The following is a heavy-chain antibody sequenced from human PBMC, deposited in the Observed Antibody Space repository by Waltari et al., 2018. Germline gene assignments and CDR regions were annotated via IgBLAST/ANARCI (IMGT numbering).Heavy chain of an antibody. CDR1: GYTSSASS. V-gene: IGHV1-2*02. CDR2: INPNSGVT. D-gene: IGHD7-27*01. J-gene: IGHJ4*02. CDR3: AAVIRPGRTLPWGY. Sequence: QVQLVPSGAEVQDPGASVKVPCQPSGYTSSASSLHRARPAPGQGLGWMGWINPNSGVTKYAQSFQGRVTMTRDTSINTVYMELSILRSDDTALYYCAAVIRPGRTLPWGYWGQGTLVTVSS.